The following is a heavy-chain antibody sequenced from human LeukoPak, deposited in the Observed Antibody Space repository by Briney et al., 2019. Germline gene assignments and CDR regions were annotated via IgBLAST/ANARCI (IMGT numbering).Heavy chain of an antibody. D-gene: IGHD2-2*01. J-gene: IGHJ5*02. CDR2: IYYSGST. V-gene: IGHV4-39*01. CDR1: GCSISSSSYY. Sequence: PSETLSLTCTVSGCSISSSSYYWCWLRQPPGKGLEWVGSIYYSGSTYYHPSTTRRVSISVESSKNQSTLKPSSVTAAEPAVYYWARKRDVVVPAASIWFDPWGEGTLVTAYS. CDR3: ARKRDVVVPAASIWFDP.